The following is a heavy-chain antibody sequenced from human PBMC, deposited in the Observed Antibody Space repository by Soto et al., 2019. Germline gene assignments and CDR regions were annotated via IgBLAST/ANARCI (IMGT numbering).Heavy chain of an antibody. D-gene: IGHD1-1*01. CDR3: ASPHNWGGYAFDS. V-gene: IGHV4-59*01. CDR1: GGSISNYY. CDR2: IYYSGST. Sequence: PSETLSLTCSVSGGSISNYYWSWIRQPPGKGLEWIGYIYYSGSTSYNPSLKSRVTISVDTSKNKFSLNLTSVAAADTAVFYCASPHNWGGYAFDSWGQGTMVTVSS. J-gene: IGHJ3*02.